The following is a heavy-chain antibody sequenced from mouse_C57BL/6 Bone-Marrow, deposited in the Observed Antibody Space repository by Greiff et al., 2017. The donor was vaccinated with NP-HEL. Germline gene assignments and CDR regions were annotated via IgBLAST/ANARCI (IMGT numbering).Heavy chain of an antibody. CDR2: INPGSGGT. Sequence: QVQLQQSGAELVRPGTSVKVSCKASGYAFTNYLIEWVKQRPGQGLEWIGVINPGSGGTNYNEKFKGKATLTADKSSSTAYMQLSSLTSEDSAVYFCARGGSGYVWFAYWGQGTLVTVSA. CDR1: GYAFTNYL. D-gene: IGHD3-2*02. J-gene: IGHJ3*01. CDR3: ARGGSGYVWFAY. V-gene: IGHV1-54*01.